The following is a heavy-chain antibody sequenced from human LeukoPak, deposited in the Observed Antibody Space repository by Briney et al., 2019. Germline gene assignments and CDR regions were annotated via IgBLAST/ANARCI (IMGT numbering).Heavy chain of an antibody. CDR2: ISSGGSDK. Sequence: GGSLRLSCAASGFTFSNYAIHWVRQAPGKGREWVAIISSGGSDKFYADSVKGRFTVSRDNSRHTLYLQMNSLRAEDTAVYYCARDCCGEWYFFDSWGQGTLITVSS. CDR3: ARDCCGEWYFFDS. V-gene: IGHV3-30-3*01. D-gene: IGHD3-10*01. CDR1: GFTFSNYA. J-gene: IGHJ4*02.